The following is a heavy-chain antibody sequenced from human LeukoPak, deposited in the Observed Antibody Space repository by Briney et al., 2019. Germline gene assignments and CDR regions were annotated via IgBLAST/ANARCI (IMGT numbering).Heavy chain of an antibody. CDR2: ISGSGDNT. D-gene: IGHD2-15*01. CDR3: AKDPTGWYDY. Sequence: GGSLRLSCAASGFTFSSYAMSWVRQAPGRGLEWVSTISGSGDNTYYADSVKGRLTISRDNSKSTLYLQMNSLRAEDTAVYFCAKDPTGWYDYWGQGTLVTVSS. V-gene: IGHV3-23*01. CDR1: GFTFSSYA. J-gene: IGHJ4*02.